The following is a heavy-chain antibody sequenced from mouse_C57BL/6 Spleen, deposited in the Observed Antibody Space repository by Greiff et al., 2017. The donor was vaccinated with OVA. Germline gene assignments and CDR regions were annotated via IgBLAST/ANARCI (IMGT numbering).Heavy chain of an antibody. D-gene: IGHD1-1*01. CDR3: ARVYYYGSSPSWYFDV. CDR1: GFTFSSYA. Sequence: EVKVEESGGGLVKPGGSLKLSCAASGFTFSSYAMSWVRQTPEKRLEWVATISDGGSYTYYPDNVKGRFTISRDNAKNNLYLQMSHLKSEDTAMYYCARVYYYGSSPSWYFDVWGTGTTVTVSS. CDR2: ISDGGSYT. V-gene: IGHV5-4*03. J-gene: IGHJ1*03.